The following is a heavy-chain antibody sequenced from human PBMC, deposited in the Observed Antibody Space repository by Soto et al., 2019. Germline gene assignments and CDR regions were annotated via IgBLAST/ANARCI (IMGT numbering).Heavy chain of an antibody. D-gene: IGHD2-15*01. V-gene: IGHV3-48*01. CDR2: ISSSTTTI. J-gene: IGHJ3*02. Sequence: GGSLRLSCAASGFTVSLYSMNWVRQAPGKGLEWVSYISSSTTTIYYADSVKGRFTISRDNAKNSLYLQMNSLRAEDTAVYYCARDDCSGGSCPDTFDIWGQGTMGTVSS. CDR3: ARDDCSGGSCPDTFDI. CDR1: GFTVSLYS.